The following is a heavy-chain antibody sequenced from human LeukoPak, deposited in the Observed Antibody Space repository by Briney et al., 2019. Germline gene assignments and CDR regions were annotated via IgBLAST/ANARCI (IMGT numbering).Heavy chain of an antibody. D-gene: IGHD4-17*01. J-gene: IGHJ4*02. CDR3: AREKNYGDSYYFDY. CDR1: GGSISSYY. CDR2: IYYSGST. V-gene: IGHV4-59*01. Sequence: SETLSLTCTVSGGSISSYYWSWIRQPPGKGLEWIGYIYYSGSTNYNPSLKSRVTISVDTSKNQFSLKLSSVTAADTAVYCCAREKNYGDSYYFDYWGQGTLVTVSS.